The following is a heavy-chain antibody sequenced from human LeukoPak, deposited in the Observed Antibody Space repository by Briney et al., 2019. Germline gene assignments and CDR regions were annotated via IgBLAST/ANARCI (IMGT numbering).Heavy chain of an antibody. J-gene: IGHJ4*02. D-gene: IGHD6-13*01. V-gene: IGHV3-23*01. Sequence: GGSLRLSCAASGFTFSSYVMTWVRQAPGKGLEWVSAIGGSGGSTYYANSVKGRFTISRDNSKNTLYLQMNSLRAEDTAVYYCAKAPYSSSWNFDYWGQGTLVTVSS. CDR2: IGGSGGST. CDR3: AKAPYSSSWNFDY. CDR1: GFTFSSYV.